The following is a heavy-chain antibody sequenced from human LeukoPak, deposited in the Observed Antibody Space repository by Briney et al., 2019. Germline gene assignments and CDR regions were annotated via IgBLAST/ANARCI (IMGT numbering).Heavy chain of an antibody. CDR3: ARVSSTSWDDWFDH. D-gene: IGHD2-2*01. CDR2: ISSSSSYI. V-gene: IGHV3-21*01. Sequence: KTGGSLSLSCAASGFTFSIYSMNWVRQAPGKGLEWVSSISSSSSYIYYADSVKGRFTISRDNAKNSLYLQMNSLRAEDTAVYYCARVSSTSWDDWFDHWGQGTLVTVSS. J-gene: IGHJ5*02. CDR1: GFTFSIYS.